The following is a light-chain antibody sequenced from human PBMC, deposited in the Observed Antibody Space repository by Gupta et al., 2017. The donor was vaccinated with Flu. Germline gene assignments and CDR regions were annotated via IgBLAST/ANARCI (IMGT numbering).Light chain of an antibody. CDR1: SSDVGGYNY. CDR3: SSYAGTNTPDV. CDR2: EVT. V-gene: IGLV2-8*01. J-gene: IGLJ1*01. Sequence: VAISCTGTSSDVGGYNYVSWYQQHPGKAPKLMIFEVTKRPSGVTARFSGSKSGNTASLTVSGLQAEDEADYYCSSYAGTNTPDVFGTGTKLTVL.